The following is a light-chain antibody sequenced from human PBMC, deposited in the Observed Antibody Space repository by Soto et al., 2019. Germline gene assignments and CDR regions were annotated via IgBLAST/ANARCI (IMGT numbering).Light chain of an antibody. CDR3: SSYADSYTFGL. Sequence: QSALTQPRSVAGSPGQSVTISCTGTSSDVGGYKYVSWYQQYPGKAPKLMLYDVNKRPSGVPDRFSGSKSGNTASLTISGLQAEDEADYYCSSYADSYTFGLFGGGTKLTVL. J-gene: IGLJ2*01. CDR2: DVN. CDR1: SSDVGGYKY. V-gene: IGLV2-11*01.